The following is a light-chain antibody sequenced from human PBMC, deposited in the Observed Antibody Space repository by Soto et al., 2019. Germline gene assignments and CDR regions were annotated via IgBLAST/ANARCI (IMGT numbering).Light chain of an antibody. CDR3: CSYAGSYTYVV. CDR2: DVS. Sequence: QSALTQPRSVSGSPGQSVTISCTGTSSDVGCYNYVSWYQQHPGKAHKLMIYDVSKRPSGVPDRFSGSKSGNTASLTISGLQAEDEADYYCCSYAGSYTYVVFGGGTKLTVL. V-gene: IGLV2-11*01. CDR1: SSDVGCYNY. J-gene: IGLJ2*01.